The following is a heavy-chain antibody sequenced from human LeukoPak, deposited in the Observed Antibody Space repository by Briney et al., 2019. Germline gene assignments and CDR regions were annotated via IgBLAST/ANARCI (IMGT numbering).Heavy chain of an antibody. J-gene: IGHJ6*03. Sequence: ASVKVSCKASGYTFTDYYIHWVRQAPGQGLEWMGRINPNSGDTNYAQRFQGRVTMARGASISTAYMELSRLTSDDTAVYYCARDPGDNSRFMDVWGKGTTVTVSS. CDR1: GYTFTDYY. D-gene: IGHD2/OR15-2a*01. CDR3: ARDPGDNSRFMDV. CDR2: INPNSGDT. V-gene: IGHV1-2*06.